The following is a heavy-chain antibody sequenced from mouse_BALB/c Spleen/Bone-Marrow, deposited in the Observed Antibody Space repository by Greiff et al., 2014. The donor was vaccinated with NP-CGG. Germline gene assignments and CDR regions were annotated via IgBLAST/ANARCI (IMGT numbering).Heavy chain of an antibody. CDR1: GYAFTNYL. V-gene: IGHV1-54*01. Sequence: VDLVESGAELVRPGTSVKVSCKASGYAFTNYLIEWVKQRPGQGLEWIGVINPGSGGTNYNEKFKGKATLTADKSSSTAYMQLSSLTSDDSAVYFCARREDYDLDYWGQGTTLTVSS. CDR3: ARREDYDLDY. CDR2: INPGSGGT. D-gene: IGHD2-4*01. J-gene: IGHJ2*01.